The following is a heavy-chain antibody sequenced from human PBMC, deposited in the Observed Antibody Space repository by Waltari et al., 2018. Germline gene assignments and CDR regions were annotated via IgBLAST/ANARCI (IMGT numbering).Heavy chain of an antibody. CDR3: AREVAMIVVVDAFDI. J-gene: IGHJ3*02. CDR2: INPNSGGT. D-gene: IGHD3-22*01. V-gene: IGHV1-2*06. Sequence: QVQLVQSGAEVKKPGASVKVSCKASGYTFTGYYMHWVRQAPGQGLEWMGRINPNSGGTNYAQKFQGRVTMTRDTSISTAYMELSRLRSDDTAVYYCAREVAMIVVVDAFDIWGQGTMVTVSS. CDR1: GYTFTGYY.